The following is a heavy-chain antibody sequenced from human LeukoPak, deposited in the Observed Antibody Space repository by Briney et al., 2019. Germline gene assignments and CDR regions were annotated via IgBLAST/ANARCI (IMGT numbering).Heavy chain of an antibody. J-gene: IGHJ3*02. D-gene: IGHD3-3*01. CDR1: GFTVSSNY. Sequence: GGSLRLSCAASGFTVSSNYMSWVRQAPGKGLEWVANIKQDGSEKYYVDSVKGRFTISRDNAKNSLYLQMNSLRAEDTAVYYCARDLSAVGYYDFWSGYYTGMDAFDIWGQGTMVTVSS. CDR3: ARDLSAVGYYDFWSGYYTGMDAFDI. V-gene: IGHV3-7*01. CDR2: IKQDGSEK.